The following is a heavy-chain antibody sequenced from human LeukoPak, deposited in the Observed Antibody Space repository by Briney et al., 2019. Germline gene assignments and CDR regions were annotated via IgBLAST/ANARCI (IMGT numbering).Heavy chain of an antibody. CDR2: IIPILGTA. CDR1: GGTFSSYA. V-gene: IGHV1-69*13. D-gene: IGHD1-7*01. Sequence: SVKVSCKASGGTFSSYAISWVRQAPGQGLEWMGGIIPILGTANYAQKFQGRVTITADESTSTAYMELSSLRSEDTAVYYCASITGTTSHYGMDVWGQGTTVTVSS. J-gene: IGHJ6*02. CDR3: ASITGTTSHYGMDV.